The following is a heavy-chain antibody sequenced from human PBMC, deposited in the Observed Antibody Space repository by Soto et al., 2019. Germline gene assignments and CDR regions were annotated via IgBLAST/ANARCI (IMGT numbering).Heavy chain of an antibody. D-gene: IGHD6-19*01. CDR2: ISSNGGST. V-gene: IGHV3-64*01. CDR1: GFTFSSYA. J-gene: IGHJ4*02. Sequence: EVQLVESGGGLVQPGGSLRLSCAASGFTFSSYAMHWVRQAPGKGLEYVSAISSNGGSTYYANSVKGRFTISRDNSKNTLYLQMGSLRAEDMAVYYCARGYSSGWYGVEFDYWGQVTLVTVSS. CDR3: ARGYSSGWYGVEFDY.